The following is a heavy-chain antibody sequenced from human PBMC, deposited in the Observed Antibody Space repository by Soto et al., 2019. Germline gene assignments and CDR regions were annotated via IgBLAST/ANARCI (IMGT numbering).Heavy chain of an antibody. CDR2: IYHSGST. J-gene: IGHJ6*02. CDR3: ARVVGGYYYGMDV. V-gene: IGHV4-4*02. Sequence: QVQLQESGPGLVKPSGTLSLTCAVSGGSISSSNWWSWVRQPPGKGLEWIGEIYHSGSTNYNPSLTSRVTISVDKCKNQFSLKLSSVTAADTAVYYCARVVGGYYYGMDVWGQGTTVTVSS. D-gene: IGHD2-2*01. CDR1: GGSISSSNW.